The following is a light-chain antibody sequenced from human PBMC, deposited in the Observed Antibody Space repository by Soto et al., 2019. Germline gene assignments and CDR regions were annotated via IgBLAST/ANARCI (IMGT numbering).Light chain of an antibody. CDR2: DVS. CDR3: SSYTISSTVV. Sequence: QSALIQPASVSGSPGQSITVSCTGTSSDVGAYNYVSWYQQHPGKAPKLMIYDVSNRPSGVSNRFSGSKSGNTASLTISGLQAEDEADYYCSSYTISSTVVFGGGTKLTVL. CDR1: SSDVGAYNY. V-gene: IGLV2-14*01. J-gene: IGLJ2*01.